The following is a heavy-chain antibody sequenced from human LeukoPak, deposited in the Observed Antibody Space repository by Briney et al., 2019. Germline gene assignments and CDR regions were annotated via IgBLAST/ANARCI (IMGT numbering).Heavy chain of an antibody. Sequence: ISGSGGSTYYADSVKGRFTISRDNSKNTLYLQMNSLRAEDTAVYYCAKSAQLWLSYFDYLGQGTLVTVSS. D-gene: IGHD5-18*01. J-gene: IGHJ4*02. V-gene: IGHV3-23*01. CDR3: AKSAQLWLSYFDY. CDR2: ISGSGGST.